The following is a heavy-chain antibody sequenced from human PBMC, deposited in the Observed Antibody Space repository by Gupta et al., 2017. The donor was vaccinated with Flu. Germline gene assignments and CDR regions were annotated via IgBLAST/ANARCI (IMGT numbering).Heavy chain of an antibody. J-gene: IGHJ6*02. CDR1: GFTFSSYG. V-gene: IGHV3-30*18. CDR3: AKPILTGYYYYYYGMDV. Sequence: QVQLVESGGGVVQPGRSLRLSCAASGFTFSSYGMHWVRQAPGKGLEWVAVISYDGSNKYYADSVKGRFTISRDNSKNTLYLQMNSLRAEDTAVYYCAKPILTGYYYYYYGMDVWGQGTTVTVSS. CDR2: ISYDGSNK. D-gene: IGHD3-9*01.